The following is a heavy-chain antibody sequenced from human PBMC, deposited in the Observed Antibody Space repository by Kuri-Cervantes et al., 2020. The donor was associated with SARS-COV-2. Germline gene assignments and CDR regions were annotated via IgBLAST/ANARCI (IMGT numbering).Heavy chain of an antibody. CDR1: GFTFRSSG. V-gene: IGHV3-30*03. Sequence: GGSLRLSCAASGFTFRSSGMHWVRQTPGKGLEWVAVISYDGSNKYYADSVKGRFTISRDNSKNTLYLQMNSLRAEDTAVYYCARELGSSGWNDAFDIWGQGTMVTVSS. CDR3: ARELGSSGWNDAFDI. D-gene: IGHD6-19*01. J-gene: IGHJ3*02. CDR2: ISYDGSNK.